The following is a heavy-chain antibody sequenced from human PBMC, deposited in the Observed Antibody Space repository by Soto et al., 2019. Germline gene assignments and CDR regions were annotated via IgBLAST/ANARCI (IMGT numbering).Heavy chain of an antibody. CDR2: IIPIFGTA. CDR1: GGTFSSYA. J-gene: IGHJ6*02. CDR3: ARVSAIAAAGSYYYYYYGMDV. Sequence: EASVKVSCKASGGTFSSYAISWVRQAPGQGLEWMGGIIPIFGTANYAQKFQGRVTITADESTSTAYMELSSLRSEDTAVYYCARVSAIAAAGSYYYYYYGMDVWGQGTTVTVSS. V-gene: IGHV1-69*13. D-gene: IGHD6-13*01.